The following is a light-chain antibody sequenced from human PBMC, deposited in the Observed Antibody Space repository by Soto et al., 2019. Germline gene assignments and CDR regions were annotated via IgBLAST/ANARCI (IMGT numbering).Light chain of an antibody. CDR1: QRISGY. J-gene: IGKJ1*01. Sequence: DIQMTQSPSSLSASVGDRVTITCRASQRISGYLNWYQQKPGKAHRLLVHGASTLLWGVPSRFSGSGSGTTFTLTISSLQPEDFATYYCQQRYSIVVTFGQGTRVEVK. CDR2: GAS. CDR3: QQRYSIVVT. V-gene: IGKV1-39*01.